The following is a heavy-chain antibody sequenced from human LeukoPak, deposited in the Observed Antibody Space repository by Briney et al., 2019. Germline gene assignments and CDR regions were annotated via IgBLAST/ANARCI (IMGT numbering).Heavy chain of an antibody. CDR2: ITGASGTT. J-gene: IGHJ4*01. CDR3: AKDEMYCSTTSCYNIY. D-gene: IGHD2-2*02. V-gene: IGHV3-23*01. CDR1: GFTFSSYA. Sequence: TGGSLRLSCADSGFTFSSYAMTWVRQTPGKGLEWVSTITGASGTTYYADSVKGRFTISRDNSKNTLNLQMNSLRAEDTAVYYCAKDEMYCSTTSCYNIYWGHGRLVTVAS.